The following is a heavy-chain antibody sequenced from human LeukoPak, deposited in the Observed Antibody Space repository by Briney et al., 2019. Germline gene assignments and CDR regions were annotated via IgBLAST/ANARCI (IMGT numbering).Heavy chain of an antibody. Sequence: PSETLSLTCTVSGGSISSSSYYWGWIRQPPGKGLEWIGSIYYSGSTYYNPSLKSRVTISVDTSKNQFSLKLSSVTAADTAVYYCASLGYSYGYYYGMDVWGQGTTVTVSS. CDR2: IYYSGST. CDR1: GGSISSSSYY. D-gene: IGHD5-18*01. CDR3: ASLGYSYGYYYGMDV. J-gene: IGHJ6*02. V-gene: IGHV4-39*01.